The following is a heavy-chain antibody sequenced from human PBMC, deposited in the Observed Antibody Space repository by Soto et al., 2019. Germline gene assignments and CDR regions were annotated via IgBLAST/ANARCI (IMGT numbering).Heavy chain of an antibody. CDR2: ISQDGSEK. D-gene: IGHD1-26*01. Sequence: GGSLRLSCAASGFTFSTYWMSWVRQAPGKGLEWLAHISQDGSEKNYVDSVKGRFTISRDNAKSSLYLQIDSLRAEDTAIYYCARDTEGARFDPWGQGTLVTVSS. CDR3: ARDTEGARFDP. V-gene: IGHV3-7*01. CDR1: GFTFSTYW. J-gene: IGHJ5*02.